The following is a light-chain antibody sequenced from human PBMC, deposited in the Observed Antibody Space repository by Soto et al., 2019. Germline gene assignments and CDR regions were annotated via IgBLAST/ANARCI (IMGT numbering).Light chain of an antibody. CDR2: DAS. CDR3: QQYNTYSWT. Sequence: DIQMTQSPSTLSASVGDRVTITCRASQSISSWLAWYQQKPGKAPELLIYDASSLESGVPSRFSGSGSGTEFTLTISSLQPEDFATYYCQQYNTYSWTFGQGTKVDIK. J-gene: IGKJ1*01. V-gene: IGKV1-5*01. CDR1: QSISSW.